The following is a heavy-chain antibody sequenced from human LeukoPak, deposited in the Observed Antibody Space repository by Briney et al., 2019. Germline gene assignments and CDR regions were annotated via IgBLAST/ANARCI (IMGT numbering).Heavy chain of an antibody. D-gene: IGHD3-10*01. CDR1: GFTFDDYT. CDR2: ISWDGGST. Sequence: GGSLRLSCAASGFTFDDYTMHWVRQAPEKGLEWVSLISWDGGSTYYADSVKGRFTISRDNSKNSLYLQMNSLRTEDTALYYCAKDNGSGSYYNGIYGMDVWGQGTTVTVSS. V-gene: IGHV3-43*01. CDR3: AKDNGSGSYYNGIYGMDV. J-gene: IGHJ6*02.